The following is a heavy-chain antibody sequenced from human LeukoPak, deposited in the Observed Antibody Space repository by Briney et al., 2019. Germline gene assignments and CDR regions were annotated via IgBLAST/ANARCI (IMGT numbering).Heavy chain of an antibody. CDR2: ISYDGSNK. Sequence: GGSLRLSCAASGFTFSSYAMHWVRQAPGKGLEWVAVISYDGSNKYYADSVKGRFTISRDNSKNTLYLQMNSLRAEDTAVYYCARSLRYCSSTSCSRGGFDAFDIWGQGTMVTVSS. J-gene: IGHJ3*02. D-gene: IGHD2-2*01. V-gene: IGHV3-30-3*01. CDR3: ARSLRYCSSTSCSRGGFDAFDI. CDR1: GFTFSSYA.